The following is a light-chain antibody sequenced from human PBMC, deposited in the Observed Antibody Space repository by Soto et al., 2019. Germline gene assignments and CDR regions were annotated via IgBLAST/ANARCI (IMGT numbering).Light chain of an antibody. Sequence: EIVLTQSPGTLSLSPGERATLSCRASQSVSSSYLAWYQQKPGQAPRLLIYGASSRATGIPDRFSGSGSGTAFTLTISRLEPEDSAVYYCQQYGSSLFTFGPGPKVDIK. CDR2: GAS. V-gene: IGKV3-20*01. J-gene: IGKJ3*01. CDR1: QSVSSSY. CDR3: QQYGSSLFT.